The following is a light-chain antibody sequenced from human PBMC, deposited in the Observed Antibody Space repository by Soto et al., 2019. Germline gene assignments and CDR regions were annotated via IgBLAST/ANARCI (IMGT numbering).Light chain of an antibody. CDR3: SSYAGNNNRGV. V-gene: IGLV2-8*01. CDR2: EVS. J-gene: IGLJ1*01. CDR1: SSDVGGYNY. Sequence: QSALTQPPSASGSPGQSVTISCTGTSSDVGGYNYVSWYQQHPGKAPKLMIYEVSQRPSGVPDRFSGSKSGNTASLTVSGLQAEDEADYYCSSYAGNNNRGVFGSGTKLTV.